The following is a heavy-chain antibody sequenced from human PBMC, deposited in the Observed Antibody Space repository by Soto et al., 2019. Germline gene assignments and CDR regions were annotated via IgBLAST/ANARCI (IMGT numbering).Heavy chain of an antibody. J-gene: IGHJ1*01. CDR1: GFTFSSYW. V-gene: IGHV3-74*01. Sequence: EVHLVESGGGLVQPGGSLRLSCVASGFTFSSYWMHWVRQAPGKGLVWVSSISNDGSSIYADPVKGRFTISRDNAKNTLYLPMNSLRAEDTAVYYCARLPNKSPQNWGQGTLVIVSP. CDR3: ARLPNKSPQN. CDR2: ISNDGSS.